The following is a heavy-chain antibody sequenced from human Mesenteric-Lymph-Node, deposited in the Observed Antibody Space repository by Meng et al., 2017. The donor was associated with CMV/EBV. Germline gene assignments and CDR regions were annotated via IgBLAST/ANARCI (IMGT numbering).Heavy chain of an antibody. CDR3: ARDSSSWTYYSYGLDV. V-gene: IGHV3-30*04. J-gene: IGHJ6*02. Sequence: GGSLRLSCAASGFTFSNYVMDWVRQAPGKGLEWVAFISYDGSNQYYADSVKGRFTISRDNSKNTLYLQMNSLRGEDTAVYYCARDSSSWTYYSYGLDVWGQGTTVTVSS. CDR1: GFTFSNYV. CDR2: ISYDGSNQ. D-gene: IGHD6-13*01.